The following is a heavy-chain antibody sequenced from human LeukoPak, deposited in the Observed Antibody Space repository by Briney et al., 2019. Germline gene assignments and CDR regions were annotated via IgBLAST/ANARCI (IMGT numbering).Heavy chain of an antibody. D-gene: IGHD4-23*01. CDR1: GYTFTSYY. V-gene: IGHV1-46*01. Sequence: GASVKVSCKASGYTFTSYYMHWVRQAPGQGLEWMGIINPSGGSTSYAQKFQGRVTMTRDMSTSTVYMELSSLRSEDTAVYYCASNGGNSVVDYYYYMDVWGKGTTVTVSS. CDR3: ASNGGNSVVDYYYYMDV. J-gene: IGHJ6*03. CDR2: INPSGGST.